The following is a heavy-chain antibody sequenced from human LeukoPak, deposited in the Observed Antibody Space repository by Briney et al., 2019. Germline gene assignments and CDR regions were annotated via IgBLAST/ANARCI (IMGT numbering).Heavy chain of an antibody. J-gene: IGHJ4*02. CDR1: GYTFTSYG. V-gene: IGHV1-18*01. D-gene: IGHD7-27*01. CDR3: ARDWGSIKVIADY. CDR2: ISSNSDNT. Sequence: ASVNVSCKATGYTFTSYGISWVRQAPGQGPEWMGWISSNSDNTNYAQKFQGRVTMTTDTSTSTAYMELRSLRSDDTALYFCARDWGSIKVIADYWGQGTLVTVFS.